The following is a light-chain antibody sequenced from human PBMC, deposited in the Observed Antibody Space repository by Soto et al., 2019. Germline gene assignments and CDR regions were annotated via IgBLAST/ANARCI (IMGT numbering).Light chain of an antibody. J-gene: IGKJ4*01. CDR2: GAY. CDR3: QQRSSWPPIT. CDR1: QSVSSS. V-gene: IGKV3-15*01. Sequence: IVVTQSPATLSVSPGETVTLSCRVSQSVSSSLAWYQQKPGQAPRLLISGAYTRATGIPARFSGSGSGTEFTLTISGLQSEDFAVYYCQQRSSWPPITFGGGTKVEIK.